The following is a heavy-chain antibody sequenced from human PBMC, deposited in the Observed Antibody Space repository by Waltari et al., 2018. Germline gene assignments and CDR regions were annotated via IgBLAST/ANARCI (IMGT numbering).Heavy chain of an antibody. V-gene: IGHV3-73*01. CDR3: ARHPSDWNSDFYYGLDI. D-gene: IGHD1-7*01. CDR1: GLTFSGSA. J-gene: IGHJ6*02. Sequence: EVQLLESGGGLVQPGGSLKLSCEPSGLTFSGSAIHWFRQASGKGLEWVGRIRSKANNYATTYAASVKGRFTISRDDSKNTAYLQMSSLKSEDTAVYFCARHPSDWNSDFYYGLDIWGQGP. CDR2: IRSKANNYAT.